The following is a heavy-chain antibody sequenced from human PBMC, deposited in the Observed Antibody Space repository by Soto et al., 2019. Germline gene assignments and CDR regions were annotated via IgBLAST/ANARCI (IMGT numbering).Heavy chain of an antibody. D-gene: IGHD3-16*01. V-gene: IGHV4-61*01. CDR2: IYHTGST. Sequence: SDTLSLTCSVSGGSVNSFYYWSWIRQPPGKGLEWLGYIYHTGSTNYQPSLKSRVTISLDTSKNQFSLNLNSVTAADTAVYYCARWGVAMDVWGQGTTVTVSS. J-gene: IGHJ6*02. CDR3: ARWGVAMDV. CDR1: GGSVNSFYY.